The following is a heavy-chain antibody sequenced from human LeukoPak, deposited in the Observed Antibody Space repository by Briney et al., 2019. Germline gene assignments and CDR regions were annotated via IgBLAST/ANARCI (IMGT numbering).Heavy chain of an antibody. V-gene: IGHV1-2*02. CDR3: ARGREPVYFFDY. Sequence: GSVTVSCKASGYTFAGYYMHWVRPAPGQGPEWMGWISPNSGDTNYAQKFQGRVTMTRDSSITTAYMELSRLRSDDTAMYYCARGREPVYFFDYWGHGNLGSVSS. J-gene: IGHJ4*01. CDR1: GYTFAGYY. D-gene: IGHD1-26*01. CDR2: ISPNSGDT.